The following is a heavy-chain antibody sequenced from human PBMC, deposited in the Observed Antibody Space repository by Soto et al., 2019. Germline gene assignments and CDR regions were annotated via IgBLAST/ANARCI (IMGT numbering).Heavy chain of an antibody. CDR2: IIPILGIA. V-gene: IGHV1-69*02. J-gene: IGHJ5*01. CDR1: GGTFSSYT. D-gene: IGHD1-26*01. Sequence: QVQLVQSGAEVKKPGSSVKVSCKASGGTFSSYTISWVRQAPGQGLEWMGRIIPILGIANYAQKVMSRVTITANKPTITAYMELSSLRSEDAAVYYCAILGVGAVESWGQGTPVTLPS. CDR3: AILGVGAVES.